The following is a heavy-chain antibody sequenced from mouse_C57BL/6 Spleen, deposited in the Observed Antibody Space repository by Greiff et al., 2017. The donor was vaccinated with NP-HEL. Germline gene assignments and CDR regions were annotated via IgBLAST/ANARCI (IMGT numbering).Heavy chain of an antibody. Sequence: QVQLQQPGAELVKPGASVKLSCKASGYTFTSYWMQWVKQRPGQGLEWIGEIDPSDSYTNYNQKFKGKATLTVDTSSSTAYMQLSSLTSEDSAVYYCAARGNYYGRDFDYWGQGTTLTVSS. CDR2: IDPSDSYT. J-gene: IGHJ2*01. CDR1: GYTFTSYW. CDR3: AARGNYYGRDFDY. D-gene: IGHD1-1*01. V-gene: IGHV1-50*01.